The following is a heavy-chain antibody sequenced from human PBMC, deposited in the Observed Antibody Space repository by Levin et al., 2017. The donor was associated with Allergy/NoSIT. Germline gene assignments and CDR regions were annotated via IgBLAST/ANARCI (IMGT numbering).Heavy chain of an antibody. D-gene: IGHD4-17*01. Sequence: GESLKISCAASGFTFSSYAMHWVRQAPGKGLEWVAVISYDGSNKYYADSVKGRFTISRDNSKNTLYLQMNSLRAEDTAVYYCAREYGDYEIAARFDYWGQGTLVTVSS. V-gene: IGHV3-30*04. J-gene: IGHJ4*02. CDR3: AREYGDYEIAARFDY. CDR2: ISYDGSNK. CDR1: GFTFSSYA.